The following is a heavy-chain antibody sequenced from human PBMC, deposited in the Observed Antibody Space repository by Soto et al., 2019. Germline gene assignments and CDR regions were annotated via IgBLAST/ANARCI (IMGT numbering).Heavy chain of an antibody. Sequence: PSETLSLTCTVSGASISSEISYWNWIRQPPGEGLEWIGYIYYSGSTYYNPSLKSRVTISVDTSKNQFSLKLSSVTAADTAVYYCAREPLTWGQGTLVTVSS. V-gene: IGHV4-31*03. J-gene: IGHJ4*02. CDR1: GASISSEISY. CDR2: IYYSGST. CDR3: AREPLT.